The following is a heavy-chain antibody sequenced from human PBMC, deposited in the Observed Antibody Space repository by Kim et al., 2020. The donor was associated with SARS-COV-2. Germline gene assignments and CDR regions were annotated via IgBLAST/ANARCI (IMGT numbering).Heavy chain of an antibody. D-gene: IGHD6-25*01. J-gene: IGHJ6*02. CDR3: ARASSGALGGMDV. V-gene: IGHV1-3*01. Sequence: KFQGRGTITRDTSASTAYMELSSLRSEDTAVYYCARASSGALGGMDVWGQGTTVTVSS.